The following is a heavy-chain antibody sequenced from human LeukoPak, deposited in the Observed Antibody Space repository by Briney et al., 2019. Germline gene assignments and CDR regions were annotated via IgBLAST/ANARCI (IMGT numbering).Heavy chain of an antibody. D-gene: IGHD4-17*01. CDR3: ASSPGAVTNDY. CDR1: GGTFSSYA. V-gene: IGHV1-69*13. Sequence: SVTVSCKASGGTFSSYAISWVRQAPGQGLEWMGGIIPIFGTANYAQKFQGRVTITADESTSTAYMELSSLRSEDTAVYYCASSPGAVTNDYWGQGTLVTVSS. CDR2: IIPIFGTA. J-gene: IGHJ4*02.